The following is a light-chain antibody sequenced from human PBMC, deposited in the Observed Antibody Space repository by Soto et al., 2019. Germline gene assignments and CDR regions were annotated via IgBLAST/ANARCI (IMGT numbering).Light chain of an antibody. J-gene: IGKJ3*01. CDR1: QTIIRY. Sequence: DIQMTQSPSSLSASVGDRVTITCRASQTIIRYLNWYQQKVGRAPNLLIYAASSLQSGVPSRFSGSGSGTEFTLTISSLQPEDFATYDCQQSYSTLFSFGPGTKVEIK. CDR2: AAS. V-gene: IGKV1-39*01. CDR3: QQSYSTLFS.